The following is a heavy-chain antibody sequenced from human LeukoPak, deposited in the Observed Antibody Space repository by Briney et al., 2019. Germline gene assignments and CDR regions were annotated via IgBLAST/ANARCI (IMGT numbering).Heavy chain of an antibody. V-gene: IGHV4-34*01. CDR1: GGSFSGYY. CDR3: ARRAAASYGSGSYYGPNYYYYMDV. D-gene: IGHD3-10*01. CDR2: VTHSGST. Sequence: SETLSLTCAVYGGSFSGYYWSWIRQPPGKGLEWIGEVTHSGSTNYNPSLKSRVTISLDTSKNQFSLKLSSVTAADTAVYYCARRAAASYGSGSYYGPNYYYYMDVWGKGTTVTISS. J-gene: IGHJ6*03.